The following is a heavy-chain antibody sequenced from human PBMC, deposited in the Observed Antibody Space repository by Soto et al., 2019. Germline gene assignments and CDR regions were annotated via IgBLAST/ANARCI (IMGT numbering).Heavy chain of an antibody. CDR3: TRAPSYGAFDI. J-gene: IGHJ3*02. V-gene: IGHV1-46*03. CDR2: INPSGGST. CDR1: GYTFTSYY. Sequence: SVKVSCKASGYTFTSYYIHWVRQAPGQGLEWMGIINPSGGSTTYAQKFQGRVTMTRDTSTSTVYMELSSLRSEDTAVYYCTRAPSYGAFDIWGQGTMVTVSS. D-gene: IGHD4-17*01.